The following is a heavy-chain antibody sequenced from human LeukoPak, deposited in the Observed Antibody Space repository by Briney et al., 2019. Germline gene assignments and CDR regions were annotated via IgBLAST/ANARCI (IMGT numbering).Heavy chain of an antibody. J-gene: IGHJ5*02. CDR2: ISSSSSYI. Sequence: GGSLRLSCAASGFTFSSYSMNWVRQAPGKGLEWVSSISSSSSYIYYADSVKGRFTISRDNAMNSLYLQMNSLRAEDTAVYYCARDLSSVYATNWFDPWGQGTLVTVSS. CDR1: GFTFSSYS. D-gene: IGHD2-8*01. CDR3: ARDLSSVYATNWFDP. V-gene: IGHV3-21*01.